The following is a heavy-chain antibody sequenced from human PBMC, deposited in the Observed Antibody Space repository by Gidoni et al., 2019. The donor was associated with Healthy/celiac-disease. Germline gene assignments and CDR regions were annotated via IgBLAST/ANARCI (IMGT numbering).Heavy chain of an antibody. CDR1: GFTFSSYG. CDR2: ISYDGSNK. V-gene: IGHV3-30*18. D-gene: IGHD1-1*01. J-gene: IGHJ4*02. Sequence: GFTFSSYGMHWVRQAPGKGLEWVAVISYDGSNKYYADSVKGRFTISRDNSKNTLYLQMNSLRAEDTAVYYCAKTKGGTTGPTFDYWGQGTLVTVSS. CDR3: AKTKGGTTGPTFDY.